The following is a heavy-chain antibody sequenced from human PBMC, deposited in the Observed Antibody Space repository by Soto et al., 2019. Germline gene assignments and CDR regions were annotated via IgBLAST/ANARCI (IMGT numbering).Heavy chain of an antibody. J-gene: IGHJ4*02. V-gene: IGHV4-31*03. CDR3: ARGFYCSGGSCYPDY. Sequence: SETLSLTCTVSGGSISSGGYYWSWIRQHPGKGLEWIGYIYYSGSTYYNPSLKSRVTISVDTSKNQFSLKLSSVTAADTAVYYCARGFYCSGGSCYPDYWGQGTLVTVSS. CDR1: GGSISSGGYY. CDR2: IYYSGST. D-gene: IGHD2-15*01.